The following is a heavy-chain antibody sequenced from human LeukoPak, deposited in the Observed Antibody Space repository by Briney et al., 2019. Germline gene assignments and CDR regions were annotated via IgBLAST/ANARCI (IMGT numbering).Heavy chain of an antibody. Sequence: PSETLSLTCAVYGGSFSGYYWSWIRQPPGKGLEWIGEINHSGSTNYNPSLKSRVTISVDTSKNQFSLKLSSVTAADTAVYYCARGLAFDIWGRGTKVTVSS. CDR3: ARGLAFDI. V-gene: IGHV4-34*01. CDR1: GGSFSGYY. J-gene: IGHJ3*02. CDR2: INHSGST.